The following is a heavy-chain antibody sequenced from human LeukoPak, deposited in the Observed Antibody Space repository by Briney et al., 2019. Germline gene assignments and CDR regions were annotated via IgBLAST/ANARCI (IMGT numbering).Heavy chain of an antibody. CDR3: ATGDGSGSFYFDY. D-gene: IGHD1-26*01. J-gene: IGHJ4*02. Sequence: GASVKVSCKASGYIFTSNDINWVRQATGQGPEWMGWMNPNSGNTGYAQKFQGRVTLTRNTSISTAYMELSSLRSEHTAVYYCATGDGSGSFYFDYWGQGTLVTVSS. V-gene: IGHV1-8*01. CDR1: GYIFTSND. CDR2: MNPNSGNT.